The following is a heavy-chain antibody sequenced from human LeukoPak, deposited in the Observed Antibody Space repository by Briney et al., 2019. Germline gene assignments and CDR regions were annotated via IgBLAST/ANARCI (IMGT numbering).Heavy chain of an antibody. Sequence: GGSLRLSCAASGFTFSSYAMSWVRQAPGKGLEWVSAISGSGGSTYYADSVKGRFTISRDNAKNSLYLQMNSLRAEDTAVYYCARDRHRYSYDTGGYPPYWGQGTLVTVSS. CDR3: ARDRHRYSYDTGGYPPY. V-gene: IGHV3-23*01. CDR2: ISGSGGST. J-gene: IGHJ4*02. CDR1: GFTFSSYA. D-gene: IGHD3-22*01.